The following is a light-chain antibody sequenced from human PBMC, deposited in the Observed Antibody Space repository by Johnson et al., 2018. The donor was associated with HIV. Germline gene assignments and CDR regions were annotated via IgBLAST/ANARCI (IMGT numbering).Light chain of an antibody. CDR1: SSNIGNNY. J-gene: IGLJ1*01. CDR2: ENN. CDR3: GTWDSSLSAGRV. Sequence: QSVLTQPPSVSAAPGQKVTISCSGSSSNIGNNYVSWYQHLPGTAPKLLIYENNKRPSGIPDRFSGSKSGTSATLGITGLQTGDEADYYCGTWDSSLSAGRVFGTGTKVTV. V-gene: IGLV1-51*02.